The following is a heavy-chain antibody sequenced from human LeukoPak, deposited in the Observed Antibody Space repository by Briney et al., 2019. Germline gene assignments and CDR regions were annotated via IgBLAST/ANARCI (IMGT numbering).Heavy chain of an antibody. J-gene: IGHJ4*02. CDR3: ARSSRYSSSSHLDY. CDR2: IIPIFGTA. V-gene: IGHV1-69*13. D-gene: IGHD6-13*01. Sequence: SVKVSCKASGGTFSSYAISWVRQAPGQGLEWMGGIIPIFGTANYAQKLQGRVTITVDESTSTAYMELRSLRSDDTAVYYCARSSRYSSSSHLDYWGQGTLVTVSS. CDR1: GGTFSSYA.